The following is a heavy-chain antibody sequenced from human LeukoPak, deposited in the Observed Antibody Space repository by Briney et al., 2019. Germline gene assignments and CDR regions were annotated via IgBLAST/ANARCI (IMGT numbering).Heavy chain of an antibody. V-gene: IGHV3-74*01. D-gene: IGHD6-19*01. J-gene: IGHJ6*02. Sequence: GGSLRLSCAASGFNFASNWMHWVRQTPGKGLMWVSRINSGGSGTSYADSVEGRFTISRDNAKNTLYLQMNSLRAEDTAVYYCAREASSGWGYYYYYGMDVWGQGTTVTVSS. CDR3: AREASSGWGYYYYYGMDV. CDR2: INSGGSGT. CDR1: GFNFASNW.